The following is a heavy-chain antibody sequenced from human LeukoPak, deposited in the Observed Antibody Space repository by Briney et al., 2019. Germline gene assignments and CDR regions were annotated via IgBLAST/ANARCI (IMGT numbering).Heavy chain of an antibody. CDR2: IHPKTGVT. CDR1: GYSFTDHY. CDR3: ARDHNWGPDY. V-gene: IGHV1-2*02. J-gene: IGHJ4*02. D-gene: IGHD7-27*01. Sequence: GASVKVSCKASGYSFTDHYSHWLRQAPGQGLEWTAWIHPKTGVTNYAERFQGRLSLTRDTSISTLYMELNSLTSDDTAVYYCARDHNWGPDYWGQGTLVSVSS.